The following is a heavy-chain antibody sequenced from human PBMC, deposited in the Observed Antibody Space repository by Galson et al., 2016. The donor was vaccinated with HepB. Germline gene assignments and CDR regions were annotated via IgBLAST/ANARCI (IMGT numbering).Heavy chain of an antibody. CDR1: GFTFSHYA. D-gene: IGHD3-10*01. CDR2: ISGRGGPT. Sequence: SLRLSCAASGFTFSHYAMNWVRQAPGKGLDWVSGISGRGGPTYYGNSVKGRFTISRDTSKNTLHLQMNNLRVEDTAVYYCVKEGAWFGGDWFDPWGQGTLVIVSS. V-gene: IGHV3-23*01. CDR3: VKEGAWFGGDWFDP. J-gene: IGHJ5*01.